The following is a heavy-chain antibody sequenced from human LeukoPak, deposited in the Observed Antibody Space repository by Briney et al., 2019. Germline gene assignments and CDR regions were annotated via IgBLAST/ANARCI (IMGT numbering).Heavy chain of an antibody. J-gene: IGHJ6*02. CDR1: GFTFSGSA. CDR3: TSPRERVVGATTNYYYGMDV. CDR2: IRSKANSYAT. D-gene: IGHD1-26*01. V-gene: IGHV3-73*01. Sequence: PGGSLRLSCAASGFTFSGSAMHWVRQASGKGLEWVGRIRSKANSYATAYAASVKGRFTISRDDSKNTAYLQMNSLKTEDTAVYYCTSPRERVVGATTNYYYGMDVWGQGTTVTVSS.